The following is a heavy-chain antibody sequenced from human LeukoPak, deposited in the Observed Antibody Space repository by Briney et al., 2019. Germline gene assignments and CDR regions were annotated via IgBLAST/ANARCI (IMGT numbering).Heavy chain of an antibody. Sequence: GGSLRLSCAASGFTVSSNYMTWVRQAPGKGLEWVSVVYGGDTTYYADSVKGRFTISRDNSKNTLYLQMNSLRAEDTAVYYCAKDPTRYDFWSGYYNAGDYWGQGTLVTVSS. CDR3: AKDPTRYDFWSGYYNAGDY. J-gene: IGHJ4*02. CDR1: GFTVSSNY. V-gene: IGHV3-66*01. D-gene: IGHD3-3*01. CDR2: VYGGDTT.